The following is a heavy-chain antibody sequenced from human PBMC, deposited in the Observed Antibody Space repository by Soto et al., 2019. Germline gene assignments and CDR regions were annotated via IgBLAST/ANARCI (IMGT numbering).Heavy chain of an antibody. CDR3: ARDGAGAYGLGWFDP. CDR1: GDSISRGGYY. V-gene: IGHV4-31*03. Sequence: QVQLQESGPGLVKPSQTLSLTCTVSGDSISRGGYYWNWLRQHPRKGLEWIGYIYHSGSTIYNPSLKGRVTTSVDTSKNRLSLELSNVTAADTAVYYCARDGAGAYGLGWFDPWGQGILVTVSS. D-gene: IGHD2-21*01. CDR2: IYHSGST. J-gene: IGHJ5*02.